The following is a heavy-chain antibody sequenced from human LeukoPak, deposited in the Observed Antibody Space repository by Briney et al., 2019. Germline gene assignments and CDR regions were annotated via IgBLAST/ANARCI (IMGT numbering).Heavy chain of an antibody. D-gene: IGHD5-12*01. Sequence: GASVTVSFKASGYTFTVYYIHWVRQAPGQGVEWMGWVNPNSGGRNYAQKFQGRVTMTRDTSTTYMELSRLTSDDTAVYYCARAYSGYEAFDYWGQGTLVTVSS. CDR1: GYTFTVYY. J-gene: IGHJ4*02. CDR3: ARAYSGYEAFDY. V-gene: IGHV1-2*02. CDR2: VNPNSGGR.